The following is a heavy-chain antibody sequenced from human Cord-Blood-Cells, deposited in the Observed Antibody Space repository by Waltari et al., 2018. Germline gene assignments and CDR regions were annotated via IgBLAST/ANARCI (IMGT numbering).Heavy chain of an antibody. CDR2: IYYSGST. Sequence: QLQLQESGPGLVKPSETLSLTCTVSGGSISSSRYYWVWLRQPPGKGLECIGSIYYSGSTYYNPSLKSRVTISVDTSKNQFSLKLSSVTAADTAVYYCARHPAEKYSSSWYWFDHWGQGTLVTVSS. CDR1: GGSISSSRYY. V-gene: IGHV4-39*01. CDR3: ARHPAEKYSSSWYWFDH. D-gene: IGHD6-13*01. J-gene: IGHJ5*02.